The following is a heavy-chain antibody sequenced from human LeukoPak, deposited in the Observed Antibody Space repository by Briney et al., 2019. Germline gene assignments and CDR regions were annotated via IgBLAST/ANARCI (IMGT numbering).Heavy chain of an antibody. CDR3: ARGQTPYYDFWSGPTEPFDY. Sequence: GGSLRLSCAASGFTFSSYAMHWVRQAPGKGLEWVAVISYDGSNKYYADSVKGRFTISRDNSKNTLYLQMNSLRAEDTAVYYCARGQTPYYDFWSGPTEPFDYWGQGTLVTVSS. D-gene: IGHD3-3*01. V-gene: IGHV3-30-3*01. CDR2: ISYDGSNK. CDR1: GFTFSSYA. J-gene: IGHJ4*02.